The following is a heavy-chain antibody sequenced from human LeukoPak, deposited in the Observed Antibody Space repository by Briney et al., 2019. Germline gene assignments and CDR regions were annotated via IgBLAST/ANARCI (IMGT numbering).Heavy chain of an antibody. D-gene: IGHD3-9*01. CDR2: MSAYNDRT. CDR1: GFTFSSTA. J-gene: IGHJ4*02. CDR3: AQELSDIFVVRTDS. Sequence: WGSLRLSCAASGFTFSSTAMSWVRQTPGKGLEWVATMSAYNDRTHYADSVRGRFTVSRDNSKNTLSLQMNSLREDDTAVYYCAQELSDIFVVRTDSWGQGTLVTVSS. V-gene: IGHV3-23*01.